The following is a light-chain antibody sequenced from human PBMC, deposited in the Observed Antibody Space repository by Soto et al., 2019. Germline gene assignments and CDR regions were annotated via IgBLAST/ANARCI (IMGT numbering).Light chain of an antibody. CDR3: LQHSTFPLM. Sequence: DIQMTQFPSSLSASVGDRVTISCRASQGIRNDLAWYQQKPGKAPKRLIYAASSLQSGVPSRFNCSAYGTEFTLAISSLQPDDFATFYCLQHSTFPLMFGQGTEVEIK. V-gene: IGKV1-17*01. CDR1: QGIRND. CDR2: AAS. J-gene: IGKJ1*01.